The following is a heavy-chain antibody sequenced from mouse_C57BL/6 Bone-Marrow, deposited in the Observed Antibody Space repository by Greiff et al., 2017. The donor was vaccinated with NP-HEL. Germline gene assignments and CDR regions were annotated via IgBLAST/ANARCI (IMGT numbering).Heavy chain of an antibody. V-gene: IGHV1-74*01. Sequence: QVQLQQPGAELVKPGASVKVSCKASGYTFTSYWMHWVKQRPGQGLEWIGRIHPSDSDTNYNQQFKGKATLTVDKSSSTAYMQLSSLTSEDSAVYYCAIGGGTVVAPYYFDYWGQGTTLTVSS. CDR2: IHPSDSDT. CDR1: GYTFTSYW. J-gene: IGHJ2*01. D-gene: IGHD1-1*01. CDR3: AIGGGTVVAPYYFDY.